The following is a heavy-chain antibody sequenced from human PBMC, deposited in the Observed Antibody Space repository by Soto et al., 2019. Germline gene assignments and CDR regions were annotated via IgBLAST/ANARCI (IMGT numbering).Heavy chain of an antibody. Sequence: EVQLVESGGDLVKPGGSLRLSCADSGFTFSSYSMNWVRQAPGKGLEWVSSISSSSTYIYYADSVKGRFTISRDNAKNSLYLQMNSLSAEDKAVYYCTRGGCEATRHSDYWGQGTLATVSS. D-gene: IGHD1-26*01. CDR2: ISSSSTYI. V-gene: IGHV3-21*04. J-gene: IGHJ4*02. CDR3: TRGGCEATRHSDY. CDR1: GFTFSSYS.